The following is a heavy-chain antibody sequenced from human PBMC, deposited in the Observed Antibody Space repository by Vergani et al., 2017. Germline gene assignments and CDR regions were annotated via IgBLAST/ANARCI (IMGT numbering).Heavy chain of an antibody. Sequence: QVQLVQSGSELKKPGASVKVSCKASGYTFTSYAMNWVRQAPGQGLEWIGGIIPIFGIVNYAQKFQGRVTITADESTSTAYLELGSLRSEDTAFYYCARADPVAGTYYYGLDVWGQGTTVTVSS. D-gene: IGHD6-19*01. J-gene: IGHJ6*02. CDR2: IIPIFGIV. CDR3: ARADPVAGTYYYGLDV. V-gene: IGHV1-69*01. CDR1: GYTFTSYA.